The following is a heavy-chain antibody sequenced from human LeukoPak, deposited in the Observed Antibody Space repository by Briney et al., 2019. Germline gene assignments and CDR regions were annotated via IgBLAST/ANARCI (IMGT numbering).Heavy chain of an antibody. Sequence: SETLSLTCTVSGDSISSSGYYWGWIRQPPGKGLEWIGSIYYSGSIYYNPSLKSRVTISVDTSKNQFSVKLSSVAAADTAVYYCARSTLRRYYFDQWGQGTLVTVSS. V-gene: IGHV4-39*07. CDR3: ARSTLRRYYFDQ. CDR2: IYYSGSI. CDR1: GDSISSSGYY. D-gene: IGHD3-16*01. J-gene: IGHJ4*02.